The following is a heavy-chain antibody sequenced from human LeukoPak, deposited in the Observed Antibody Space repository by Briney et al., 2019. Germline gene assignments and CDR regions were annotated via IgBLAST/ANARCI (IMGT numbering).Heavy chain of an antibody. V-gene: IGHV1-2*02. CDR2: TNPNSGGT. Sequence: ASVKVSCKASGYTFTGYYMHWVRQAPGQGLEWMGWTNPNSGGTNYAQKFQGRVTMTRDTSISTAYMELSRLRSDDTAVYYCARRSPYYYDSIRYYYEYFQHWGQGTLVTVSS. D-gene: IGHD3-22*01. CDR1: GYTFTGYY. J-gene: IGHJ1*01. CDR3: ARRSPYYYDSIRYYYEYFQH.